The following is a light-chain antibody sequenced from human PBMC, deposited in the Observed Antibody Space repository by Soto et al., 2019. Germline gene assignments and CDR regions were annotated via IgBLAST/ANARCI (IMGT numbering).Light chain of an antibody. CDR3: QQHGTSPYT. CDR1: QSVSSSY. Sequence: EIVLTQSPGTLSLSPGERATLSCRASQSVSSSYLAWYQQKPDQAPRLLIYGASSRATGIPDRFNGSGSGTDFILTISRLEPEDVAVYYCQQHGTSPYTFGQGTVLEIK. CDR2: GAS. J-gene: IGKJ2*01. V-gene: IGKV3-20*01.